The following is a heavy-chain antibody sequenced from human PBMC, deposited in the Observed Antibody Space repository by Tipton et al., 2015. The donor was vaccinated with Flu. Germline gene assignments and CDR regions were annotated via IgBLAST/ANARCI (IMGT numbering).Heavy chain of an antibody. CDR1: GFTFSSYW. D-gene: IGHD2-2*01. CDR2: INHSGST. CDR3: ARGRGVWDIVVVPAAIPYYFDY. J-gene: IGHJ4*02. Sequence: LRLSCAASGFTFSSYWMSWVRQPPGKGLEWIGEINHSGSTNYNPSLKSRVTISVDTSKNQFSLKLSSVTAADTAVYYCARGRGVWDIVVVPAAIPYYFDYWGQGTLVTVSS. V-gene: IGHV4-34*01.